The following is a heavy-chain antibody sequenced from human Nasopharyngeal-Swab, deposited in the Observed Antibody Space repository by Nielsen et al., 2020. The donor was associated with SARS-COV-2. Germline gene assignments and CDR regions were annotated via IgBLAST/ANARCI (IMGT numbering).Heavy chain of an antibody. CDR2: IYTSGST. J-gene: IGHJ6*03. CDR1: GGSIGSGSCY. CDR3: AREFSSSYYYYYYMDV. Sequence: SETLSLTCTVSGGSIGSGSCYWSWIRQPAGKGLEWIGRIYTSGSTNYNPSLKSRVTISVDTSKNQFSLKLSSVTAADTAVYYRAREFSSSYYYYYYMDVWGKGTTVTVSS. V-gene: IGHV4-61*02. D-gene: IGHD6-6*01.